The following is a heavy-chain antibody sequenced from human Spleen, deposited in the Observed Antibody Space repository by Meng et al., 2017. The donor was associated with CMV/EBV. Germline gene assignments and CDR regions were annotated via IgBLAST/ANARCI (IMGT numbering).Heavy chain of an antibody. V-gene: IGHV1-2*02. CDR2: INPNSGGT. CDR1: GYTFPGYY. J-gene: IGHJ4*02. CDR3: ARDQYCSGGSCYPNDY. Sequence: PVVRSGAEVKKPGPSVTVSCKASGYTFPGYYMHWVRQAPGQGLEWMGWINPNSGGTNYAQKFQGRVTMTRDTSISTAYMELSRLRSDDTAVYYCARDQYCSGGSCYPNDYWGQGTLVTVSS. D-gene: IGHD2-15*01.